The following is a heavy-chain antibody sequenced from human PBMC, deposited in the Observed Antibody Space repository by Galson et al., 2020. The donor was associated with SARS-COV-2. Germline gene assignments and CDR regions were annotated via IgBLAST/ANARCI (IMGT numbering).Heavy chain of an antibody. CDR1: GGSISSYY. CDR2: IYYSGST. V-gene: IGHV4-59*01. J-gene: IGHJ6*02. D-gene: IGHD6-13*01. Sequence: SETLSLTCTVSGGSISSYYWSWIRQPPGKGLEWIGYIYYSGSTNYNPSLKSRVTISVDTSKNQFSLKLSSVTAADTAVYYCASRWGIAAAGGYYYGMDVWGQGTTVTVSS. CDR3: ASRWGIAAAGGYYYGMDV.